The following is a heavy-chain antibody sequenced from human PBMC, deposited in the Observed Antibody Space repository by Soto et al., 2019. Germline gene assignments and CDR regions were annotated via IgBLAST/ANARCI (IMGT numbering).Heavy chain of an antibody. CDR2: ISGGGDAT. Sequence: WGSLRVSCASSGFPFTCYTMSWVRQSPGRGLEWVSPISGGGDATYYIHSVRGRFTISRDNSQNTVYLQMSSLRAEDTAVYYCVRESPEIVLTCDYWGQGTKVTVSS. J-gene: IGHJ4*02. CDR1: GFPFTCYT. CDR3: VRESPEIVLTCDY. V-gene: IGHV3-23*01. D-gene: IGHD5-12*01.